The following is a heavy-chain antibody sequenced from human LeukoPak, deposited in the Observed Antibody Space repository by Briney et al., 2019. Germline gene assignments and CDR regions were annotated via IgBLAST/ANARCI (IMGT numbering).Heavy chain of an antibody. V-gene: IGHV1-18*01. CDR3: ARDPYSGSYYPFRAFDI. J-gene: IGHJ3*02. D-gene: IGHD1-26*01. CDR1: GYTFTSYG. CDR2: ISAYNGNT. Sequence: ASVKVSCKASGYTFTSYGISWVRQAPGQGLEWMGWISAYNGNTNYAQKLQGRVTMTTDTSTSTAYMELRRLRSDDTAVYYCARDPYSGSYYPFRAFDIWGQGTMVTVSS.